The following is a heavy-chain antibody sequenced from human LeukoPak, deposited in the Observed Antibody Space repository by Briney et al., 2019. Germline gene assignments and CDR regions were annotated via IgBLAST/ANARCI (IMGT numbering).Heavy chain of an antibody. J-gene: IGHJ4*02. D-gene: IGHD3-16*01. CDR1: GYTFTSYA. CDR3: ARAWGSDYSSEREFDY. Sequence: ASVTVSCTGSGYTFTSYAMHWVRQAPAQRGEWMGWINAGNGNTKYCQKFQGRVTITRDTSASTAYMELSSLRSEDTAVYYCARAWGSDYSSEREFDYWGQGTLVSVSS. CDR2: INAGNGNT. V-gene: IGHV1-3*01.